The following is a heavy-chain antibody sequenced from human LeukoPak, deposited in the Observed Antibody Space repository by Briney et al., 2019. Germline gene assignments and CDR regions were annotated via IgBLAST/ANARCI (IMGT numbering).Heavy chain of an antibody. CDR2: VNPNNGAI. J-gene: IGHJ3*01. D-gene: IGHD2-15*01. V-gene: IGHV1-2*02. CDR3: ARWNRALTATVALDV. CDR1: GYTFTSYY. Sequence: ASVKVSCKASGYTFTSYYIHWVRQAPGQGLEWVGWVNPNNGAITYAQKFQGRVTMTRDTSISTAYMELTRLRSDDTAIFYCARWNRALTATVALDVWGQGTMVTVSS.